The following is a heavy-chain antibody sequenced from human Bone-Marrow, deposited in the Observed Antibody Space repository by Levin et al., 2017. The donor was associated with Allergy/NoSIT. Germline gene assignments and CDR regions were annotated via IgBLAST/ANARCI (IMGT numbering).Heavy chain of an antibody. CDR3: AKVRGRTGRLYYYGMDV. J-gene: IGHJ6*02. CDR2: ISDDGSNK. CDR1: GFIFRSYG. V-gene: IGHV3-30*18. Sequence: GESLKISCAASGFIFRSYGMHWVRQVPGKGLEWVAVISDDGSNKYHADSVKGRFTISRDDSKNTLYLQMNSLRVEDTAIYYCAKVRGRTGRLYYYGMDVWGHGTTVTVSS. D-gene: IGHD3/OR15-3a*01.